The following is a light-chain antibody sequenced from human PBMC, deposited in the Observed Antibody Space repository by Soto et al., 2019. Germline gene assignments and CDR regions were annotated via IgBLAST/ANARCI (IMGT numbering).Light chain of an antibody. Sequence: QPVLTQPASLSGSPGQSITISCTGTSSDVGGYNYVSWYQQHPGKAPKLMIYDVSNRPSGVSNRFSGSKSGHTASLTISGLQAEDEADYYCSSYTSSSTNVFGTGTKLTVL. CDR3: SSYTSSSTNV. J-gene: IGLJ1*01. V-gene: IGLV2-14*01. CDR1: SSDVGGYNY. CDR2: DVS.